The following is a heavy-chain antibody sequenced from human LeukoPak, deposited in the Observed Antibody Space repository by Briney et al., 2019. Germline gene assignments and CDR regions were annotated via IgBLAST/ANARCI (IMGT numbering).Heavy chain of an antibody. CDR2: IYHSGST. D-gene: IGHD4-17*01. CDR3: ARGNHRYCTVTTFDY. J-gene: IGHJ4*02. CDR1: GGSISSGGYS. V-gene: IGHV4-30-2*01. Sequence: SETLSLTCAVSGGSISSGGYSWSWIRQPPGKGLEWIGYIYHSGSTYYNPSLKSRVTISVDRSKNQFSLKLSSVTAADTAVYYCARGNHRYCTVTTFDYWGQGTLVTVSS.